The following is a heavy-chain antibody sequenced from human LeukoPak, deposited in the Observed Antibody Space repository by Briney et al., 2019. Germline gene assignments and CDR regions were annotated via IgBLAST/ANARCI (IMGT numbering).Heavy chain of an antibody. V-gene: IGHV1-46*01. CDR2: INPSGGST. CDR3: ARDLYYDSSGLLTPGY. D-gene: IGHD3-22*01. CDR1: GYTFTSYY. J-gene: IGHJ4*02. Sequence: ASVKVSCKASGYTFTSYYMHWVRQAPGQGLEWMGIINPSGGSTSYAQKFQGRVTMTRDTSTSTVYMRSEDTAVYYCARDLYYDSSGLLTPGYWGQGTLVTVSS.